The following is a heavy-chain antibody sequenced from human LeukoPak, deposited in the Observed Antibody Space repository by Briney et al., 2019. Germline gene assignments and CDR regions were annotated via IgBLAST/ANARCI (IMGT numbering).Heavy chain of an antibody. V-gene: IGHV1-8*03. CDR3: ARGRAFRYFDWLLYRLSEYYFDY. Sequence: GASVKVSCKASGYTFTSYYMHWVRQATGQGLEWMGWMNPNSGNTGYAQKFQGRVTITRNTSISTAYMELSSLRSEDTAVYYCARGRAFRYFDWLLYRLSEYYFDYWGQGTLVTVSS. CDR2: MNPNSGNT. CDR1: GYTFTSYY. J-gene: IGHJ4*02. D-gene: IGHD3-9*01.